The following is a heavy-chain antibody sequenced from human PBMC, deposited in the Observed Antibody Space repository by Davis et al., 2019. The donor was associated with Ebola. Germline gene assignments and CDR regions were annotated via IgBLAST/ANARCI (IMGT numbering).Heavy chain of an antibody. Sequence: GGSLRLSCAGSGFSFGSYAMSWVRQAPGKGLEWVSAISGSGDKTFYADSVKGRFTISRDNSKNTLYLHMRSLTAEDTAVYYCAKDYYESSGYYYGPNWFDPWGQGTLVTVSS. CDR2: ISGSGDKT. V-gene: IGHV3-23*01. CDR3: AKDYYESSGYYYGPNWFDP. D-gene: IGHD3-22*01. J-gene: IGHJ5*02. CDR1: GFSFGSYA.